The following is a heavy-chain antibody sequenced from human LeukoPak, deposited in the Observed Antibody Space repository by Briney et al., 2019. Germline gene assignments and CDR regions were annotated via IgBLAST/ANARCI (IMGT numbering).Heavy chain of an antibody. J-gene: IGHJ4*02. CDR1: GGSFSGYY. Sequence: SETLSLTCAVYGGSFSGYYWSWIRQRLGKGLEWIGEINHSGSTNYNPSLKSRVTISVDTSKNQFSLKLSSVTAADTAVYYCASGRPLGYWGQGTLVTVSS. V-gene: IGHV4-34*01. D-gene: IGHD3-16*01. CDR2: INHSGST. CDR3: ASGRPLGY.